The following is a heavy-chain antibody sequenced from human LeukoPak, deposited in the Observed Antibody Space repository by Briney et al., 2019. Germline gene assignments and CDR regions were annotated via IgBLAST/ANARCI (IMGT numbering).Heavy chain of an antibody. J-gene: IGHJ4*02. Sequence: SETLSLTCTVSGGSISSYFWSWIRQPPGKGLEWIGYIYYSGSTNYNPSLKSRVTISVDTSKNQFSLKLSSVTAADTAVYYCARGSRSLGGATLIDYWGQGTLVTVSS. CDR1: GGSISSYF. D-gene: IGHD1-26*01. V-gene: IGHV4-59*01. CDR3: ARGSRSLGGATLIDY. CDR2: IYYSGST.